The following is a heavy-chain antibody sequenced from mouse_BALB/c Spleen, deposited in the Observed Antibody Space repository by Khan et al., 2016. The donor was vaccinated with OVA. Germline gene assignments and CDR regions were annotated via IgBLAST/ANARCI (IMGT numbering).Heavy chain of an antibody. CDR3: SRDCSRYNYAIDY. Sequence: EVQLQESGPGLVKPSQSLSLTCTVTGYSITSDYAWNWIRQFPGNKLEWMGYISYSGSTNYNPALKSRISITRDTSKNQFFLQLNSVTTEATATYCASRDCSRYNYAIDYWGQGTSVTVSS. V-gene: IGHV3-2*02. CDR1: GYSITSDYA. CDR2: ISYSGST. J-gene: IGHJ4*01. D-gene: IGHD1-1*01.